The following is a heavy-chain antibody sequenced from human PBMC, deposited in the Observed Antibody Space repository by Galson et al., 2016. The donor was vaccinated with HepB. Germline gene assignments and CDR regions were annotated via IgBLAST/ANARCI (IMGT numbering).Heavy chain of an antibody. J-gene: IGHJ6*02. CDR1: GFAFSTYG. Sequence: SLRLSCAASGFAFSTYGMHWVRQAPGKGLEWVAVIWYDGNNKYYLNSVKGRFTISRDNSKNMLYLQMNSLRVEDTAVYYCAKGLAYCSGTSCLTDSDSPGGGMDVWGQGTTVTVSS. V-gene: IGHV3-33*06. D-gene: IGHD2-2*01. CDR2: IWYDGNNK. CDR3: AKGLAYCSGTSCLTDSDSPGGGMDV.